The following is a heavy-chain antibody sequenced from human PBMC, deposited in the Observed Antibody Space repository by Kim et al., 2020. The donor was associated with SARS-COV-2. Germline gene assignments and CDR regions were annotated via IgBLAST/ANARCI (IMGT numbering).Heavy chain of an antibody. V-gene: IGHV3-23*01. J-gene: IGHJ4*02. CDR2: ISGSGGST. D-gene: IGHD5-18*01. CDR1: GFTFSSYA. Sequence: GGSLRLSCAASGFTFSSYAMSWVRQAPGKGLEWVSAISGSGGSTYSADSVKGRFTISRANSKKTLYLQMHSLRAENTAVYYCANLYSYGSCYWGQGTLVT. CDR3: ANLYSYGSCY.